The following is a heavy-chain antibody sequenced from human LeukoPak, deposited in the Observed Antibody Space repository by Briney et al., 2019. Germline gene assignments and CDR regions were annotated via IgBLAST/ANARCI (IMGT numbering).Heavy chain of an antibody. CDR2: ISSSGSTI. Sequence: GGSLILSCAASGFTFSDYYMSWIRQAPGKGLEWVSHISSSGSTIYYADSVKGRFTISRDNAKNSLYLQMNSLRAEDTAVYYCARDHGVKIDPPAWYFDLWGRGTLVTVSS. CDR3: ARDHGVKIDPPAWYFDL. D-gene: IGHD2-21*01. J-gene: IGHJ2*01. CDR1: GFTFSDYY. V-gene: IGHV3-11*01.